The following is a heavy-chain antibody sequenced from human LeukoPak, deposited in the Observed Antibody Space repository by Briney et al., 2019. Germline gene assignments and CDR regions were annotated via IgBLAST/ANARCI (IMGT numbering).Heavy chain of an antibody. D-gene: IGHD2-15*01. V-gene: IGHV1-69*13. Sequence: ASVKVSCKASRGTFSSYAISWVRQAPGQGLEWMGGIIPIFGTANYAQKFQGRVTITADESTSTAYMELSSLRSEDTAVYYCATGPSRDIVVVVAARAEYFQHWGQGTLVTVSS. CDR1: RGTFSSYA. CDR2: IIPIFGTA. CDR3: ATGPSRDIVVVVAARAEYFQH. J-gene: IGHJ1*01.